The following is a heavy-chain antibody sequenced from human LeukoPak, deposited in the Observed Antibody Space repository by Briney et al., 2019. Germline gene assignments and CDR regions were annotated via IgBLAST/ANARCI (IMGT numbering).Heavy chain of an antibody. J-gene: IGHJ6*02. CDR3: AKDIEYQLYYGMDV. CDR1: GFTFDDYA. CDR2: ISWNSGSI. Sequence: GGSLRLSCAASGFTFDDYAMHWARQAPGKGLEWVSGISWNSGSIAYADSVKGRFTISRDSAKNSLYLQMNSLRAEDTALYYCAKDIEYQLYYGMDVWGQGTTVTVSS. V-gene: IGHV3-9*01. D-gene: IGHD2-2*01.